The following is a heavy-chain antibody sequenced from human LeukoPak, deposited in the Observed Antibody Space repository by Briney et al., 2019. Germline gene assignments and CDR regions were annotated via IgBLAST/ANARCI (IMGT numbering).Heavy chain of an antibody. J-gene: IGHJ5*02. D-gene: IGHD3-22*01. Sequence: PSDTLSLTCTVSGGSITSYYWSWIRQPPGKGLEWIGSIYYSGSTNYNPSLKSRVTISVDTSKNQFSLKLSSVTAADTAVYYCARVLPYDSSGYYYGARWFDPWGQGTLVTVSS. CDR1: GGSITSYY. CDR3: ARVLPYDSSGYYYGARWFDP. V-gene: IGHV4-59*07. CDR2: IYYSGST.